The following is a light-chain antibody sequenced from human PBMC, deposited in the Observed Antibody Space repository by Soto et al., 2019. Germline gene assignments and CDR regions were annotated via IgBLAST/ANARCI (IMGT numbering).Light chain of an antibody. CDR1: QSVGYH. CDR3: QQRSNWPPVT. CDR2: DAS. V-gene: IGKV3-11*01. Sequence: EIVLTQSPATLSLSPGERTTLSCRASQSVGYHLAWYQQKPGQAPRLLIYDASNRATGIPARFSGSGSGTAFTLASSSLEPEDFAVYYCQQRSNWPPVTFGGGTKVEIK. J-gene: IGKJ4*01.